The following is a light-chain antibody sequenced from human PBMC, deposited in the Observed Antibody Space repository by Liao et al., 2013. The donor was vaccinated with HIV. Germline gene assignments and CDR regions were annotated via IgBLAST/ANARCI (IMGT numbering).Light chain of an antibody. J-gene: IGLJ2*01. CDR2: QDN. Sequence: SYELTQPPSVSVSPGQTASITCSGDKLGDKYTCWYQQKPGQSPVLVIYQDNNRPSGIPERFSGSNFGNTATLTITGTQAMDEADYYCQAWDSSAFLVFGGGTKLTVL. V-gene: IGLV3-1*01. CDR1: KLGDKY. CDR3: QAWDSSAFLV.